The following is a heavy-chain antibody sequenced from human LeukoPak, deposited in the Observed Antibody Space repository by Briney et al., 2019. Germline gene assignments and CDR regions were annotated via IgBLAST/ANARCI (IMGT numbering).Heavy chain of an antibody. CDR1: GYTFTSYG. CDR3: FIAARHDAFDI. V-gene: IGHV1-18*01. J-gene: IGHJ3*02. Sequence: GASVTVSCKASGYTFTSYGISWVRQAPGQGLEWMGWISAYNGNTNYAQKFQGRVTITRNTSISTAYMELSSLRSEDTAVYYCFIAARHDAFDIWGQGTMVTVSS. D-gene: IGHD6-6*01. CDR2: ISAYNGNT.